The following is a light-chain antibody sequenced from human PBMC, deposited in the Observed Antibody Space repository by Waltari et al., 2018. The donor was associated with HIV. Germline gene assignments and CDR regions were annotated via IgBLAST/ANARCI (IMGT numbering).Light chain of an antibody. CDR3: QQYGSSPLT. CDR1: LSVTSSC. Sequence: DIVLTQSPGTLSLSPGERATLYCRASLSVTSSCLSWYQQKPGQAPRFLIYGASSRATGIPDRFSGGGSGTDFTLTISRLEPEDFAVYYCQQYGSSPLTFGGGTKVDIK. V-gene: IGKV3-20*01. CDR2: GAS. J-gene: IGKJ4*01.